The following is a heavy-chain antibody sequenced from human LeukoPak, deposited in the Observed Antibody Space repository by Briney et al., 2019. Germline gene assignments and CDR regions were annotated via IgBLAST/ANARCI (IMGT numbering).Heavy chain of an antibody. D-gene: IGHD4/OR15-4a*01. CDR1: GYTFTSYY. Sequence: VASVKVSCKASGYTFTSYYMHWVRQAPGQGLEWMGIINPSGGSTSYAQKFQGRVTMTRDMSTSTVYMELSSLRSEDTAVYYCAREFQVSWIPPLTSNDYFDYWGQGTLVTVSS. J-gene: IGHJ4*02. V-gene: IGHV1-46*01. CDR2: INPSGGST. CDR3: AREFQVSWIPPLTSNDYFDY.